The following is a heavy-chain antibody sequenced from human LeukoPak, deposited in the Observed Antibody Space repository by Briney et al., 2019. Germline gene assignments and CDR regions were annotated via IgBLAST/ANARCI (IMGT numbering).Heavy chain of an antibody. V-gene: IGHV3-7*01. CDR3: AREGGGGIAAAGTRIEGNY. J-gene: IGHJ4*02. CDR1: EFGISNYW. Sequence: GGSLRLSCAVSEFGISNYWMSWVRQAPGKGLEWVANIKQDGSEQNYVDSVKGRFTISRDNAKNSVYLQMNSLLVEETAVYYCAREGGGGIAAAGTRIEGNYWGQGTLVIVSS. CDR2: IKQDGSEQ. D-gene: IGHD6-13*01.